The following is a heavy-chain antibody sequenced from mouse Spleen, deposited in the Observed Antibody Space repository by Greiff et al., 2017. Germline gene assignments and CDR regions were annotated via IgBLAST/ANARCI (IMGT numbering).Heavy chain of an antibody. CDR2: IWSGGST. J-gene: IGHJ3*01. CDR3: ARGRDWFAY. CDR1: GFSLTSYG. V-gene: IGHV2-2*01. Sequence: LQESGPGLVQPSQSLSITCTVSGFSLTSYGVHWVRQSPGKGLEWLGVIWSGGSTDYNAAFISRLSISKDNSKSQVFFKMNSLQADDTAIYYCARGRDWFAYWGQGTLVTVSA.